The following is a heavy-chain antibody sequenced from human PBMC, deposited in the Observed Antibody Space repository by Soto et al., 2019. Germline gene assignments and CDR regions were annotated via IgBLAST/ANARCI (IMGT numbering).Heavy chain of an antibody. V-gene: IGHV1-69*13. Sequence: ASVKVSCKASGGTFSSYAISWVRQAPGQGLEWMGGIIPIFGTANYAQKFQGRVTITADESTSTAYMELSSLRSEDTAVYYCARVTQQLVPPYGNYYYGMDVWGQGTTVTVSS. CDR1: GGTFSSYA. CDR3: ARVTQQLVPPYGNYYYGMDV. J-gene: IGHJ6*02. CDR2: IIPIFGTA. D-gene: IGHD6-13*01.